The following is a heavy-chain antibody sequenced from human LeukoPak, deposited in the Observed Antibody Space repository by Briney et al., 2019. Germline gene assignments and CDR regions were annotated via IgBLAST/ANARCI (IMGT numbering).Heavy chain of an antibody. CDR2: INPGSGGT. V-gene: IGHV1-2*02. CDR1: GYTVSNYY. Sequence: ASVKVSCKASGYTVSNYYIHWVRQAPGQGLEWMGWINPGSGGTNFAQNFQGRVTMTRDTSISTAFMELTRLTSDDTAVYYCVRAGGPYDFWGQGTLVTVSS. J-gene: IGHJ4*02. D-gene: IGHD6-25*01. CDR3: VRAGGPYDF.